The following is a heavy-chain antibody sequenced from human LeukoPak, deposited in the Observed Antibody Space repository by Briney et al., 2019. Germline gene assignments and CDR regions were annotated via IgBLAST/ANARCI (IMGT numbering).Heavy chain of an antibody. CDR3: ARLQRPGSSWYRGFDY. V-gene: IGHV4-39*01. Sequence: KSSETLSLTCTVSGGSISSSSYYWGWIRQPPGKGLEWIGRIYYSGSTYYNPSLKSRVTISVDTSKNQFSLKLSSVTAADTAVYYCARLQRPGSSWYRGFDYWGQGTLVTVSS. CDR2: IYYSGST. CDR1: GGSISSSSYY. D-gene: IGHD6-13*01. J-gene: IGHJ4*02.